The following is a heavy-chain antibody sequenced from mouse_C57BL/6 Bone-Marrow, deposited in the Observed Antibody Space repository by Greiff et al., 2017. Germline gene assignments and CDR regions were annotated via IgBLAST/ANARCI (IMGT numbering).Heavy chain of an antibody. CDR1: GFTFTDYG. Sequence: EVQVEESGGGLVQPGGSLKLSCAASGFTFTDYGMAWVRQAPRQGPEWVAFISNLAYSIYYADTVTGRFTISRENAKNTLYLEMSSLRSEDTAMYYCARAPGGAMDYWGQGTSVTVSS. J-gene: IGHJ4*01. D-gene: IGHD3-1*01. CDR2: ISNLAYSI. CDR3: ARAPGGAMDY. V-gene: IGHV5-15*04.